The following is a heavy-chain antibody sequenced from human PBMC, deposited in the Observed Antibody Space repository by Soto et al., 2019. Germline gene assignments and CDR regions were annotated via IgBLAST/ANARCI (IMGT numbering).Heavy chain of an antibody. D-gene: IGHD2-2*01. Sequence: XSVKVSCKASCYTFTSYGISWVRQAPGQXXXXXGXTXXXNGXXNYXXXXXXXAXXXXXXSTSTAYMELRSLRSDDTAVYYCAREAYQFDYWGQGTLVTVSS. J-gene: IGHJ4*02. CDR3: AREAYQFDY. V-gene: IGHV1-18*01. CDR2: TXXXNGXX. CDR1: CYTFTSYG.